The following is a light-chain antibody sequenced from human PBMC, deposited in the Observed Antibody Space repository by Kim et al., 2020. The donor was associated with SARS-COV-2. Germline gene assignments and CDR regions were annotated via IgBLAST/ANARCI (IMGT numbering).Light chain of an antibody. J-gene: IGKJ1*01. CDR2: AAT. V-gene: IGKV1-27*01. Sequence: ASVGDGVTISCRASQGISSYLARYQQKPGEPPKLLIYAATTLQFGVSTRFSGSGSGTDFTLTISDLQPEDVATYYCQKYNTAPWTFGHGTKVDIK. CDR1: QGISSY. CDR3: QKYNTAPWT.